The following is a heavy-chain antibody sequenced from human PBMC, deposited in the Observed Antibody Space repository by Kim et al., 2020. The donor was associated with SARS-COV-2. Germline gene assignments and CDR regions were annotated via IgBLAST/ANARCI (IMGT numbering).Heavy chain of an antibody. Sequence: DSVKGRFTISRDNSKNTLYLQMNSLRAEDTAVYYCAKTLSVIAAAGTFDYWGQGTLVTVSS. J-gene: IGHJ4*02. D-gene: IGHD6-13*01. CDR3: AKTLSVIAAAGTFDY. V-gene: IGHV3-23*01.